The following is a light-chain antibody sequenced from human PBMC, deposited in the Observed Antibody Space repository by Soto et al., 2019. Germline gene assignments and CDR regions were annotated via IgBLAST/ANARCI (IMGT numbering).Light chain of an antibody. J-gene: IGKJ1*01. CDR1: QGISDY. CDR3: QQLNFYPLT. CDR2: AAS. Sequence: DIQLTQSPSSLSASVGDRVTITCRASQGISDYLAWYQRKPGRAPKLLIYAASTLQSGVPSRFSGSGSGTEFTLTISGLQPDDFATYYCQQLNFYPLTFDQGTKVEIK. V-gene: IGKV1-9*01.